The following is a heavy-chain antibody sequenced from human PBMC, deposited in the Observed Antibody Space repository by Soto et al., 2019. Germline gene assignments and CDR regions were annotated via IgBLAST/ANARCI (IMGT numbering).Heavy chain of an antibody. CDR2: ISGSGGST. V-gene: IGHV3-23*01. D-gene: IGHD6-13*01. CDR3: AKDLIAAAGTNNWFDP. J-gene: IGHJ5*02. CDR1: GFTFSSYA. Sequence: GSLLLACSASGFTFSSYAMSWVRQAPGKGLEWVSAISGSGGSTYYADSVKGRFTISRDNSKNTLYLQMNSLRAEDTAVYYCAKDLIAAAGTNNWFDPWGQGTLVTVYS.